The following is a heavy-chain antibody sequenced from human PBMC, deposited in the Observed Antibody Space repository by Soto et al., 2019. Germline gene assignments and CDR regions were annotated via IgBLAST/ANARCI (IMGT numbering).Heavy chain of an antibody. V-gene: IGHV3-7*05. D-gene: IGHD6-19*01. CDR2: IKQDGSEK. J-gene: IGHJ5*02. CDR3: ATRGWYPTNGVNWFDP. Sequence: GGSLRLSCAASGFTFSSYWMSWVRQAPGKGLEWVANIKQDGSEKYYVDSVKGRFTISRDNAKNSLYLQMNSLRAEDTAVYYCATRGWYPTNGVNWFDPWGQGTLVTVSS. CDR1: GFTFSSYW.